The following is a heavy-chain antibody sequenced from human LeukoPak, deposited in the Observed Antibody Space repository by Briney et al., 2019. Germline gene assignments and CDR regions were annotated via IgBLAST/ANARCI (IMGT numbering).Heavy chain of an antibody. Sequence: GGSLRLSCSASGFSFHTYSMHWVRQAPGKGLDWVALISYDGSNEYYADSVKDRFTISRDNSKNTVYLQMNSLRAEDTAVYYCAKIICTSCYVKDDYWGQGTLVTVSS. CDR3: AKIICTSCYVKDDY. CDR2: ISYDGSNE. D-gene: IGHD2-2*01. J-gene: IGHJ4*02. V-gene: IGHV3-30-3*02. CDR1: GFSFHTYS.